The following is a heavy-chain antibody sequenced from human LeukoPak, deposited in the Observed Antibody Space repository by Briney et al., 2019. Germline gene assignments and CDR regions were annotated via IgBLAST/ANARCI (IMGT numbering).Heavy chain of an antibody. V-gene: IGHV3-21*01. CDR2: ISSSSSYI. J-gene: IGHJ3*02. CDR1: GFTFNTYT. Sequence: GGSLRLSCAASGFTFNTYTMNWVRQAPGKGLEWVSSISSSSSYIYYADSVKGRFTISRDNAKNSLYLQTNSLRAEDTAVYYCARVWGMRLRHAFDIWGQGTMVTVSS. CDR3: ARVWGMRLRHAFDI. D-gene: IGHD7-27*01.